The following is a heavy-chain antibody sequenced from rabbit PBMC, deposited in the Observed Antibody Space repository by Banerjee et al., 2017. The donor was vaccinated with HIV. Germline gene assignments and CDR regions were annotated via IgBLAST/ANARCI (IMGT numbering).Heavy chain of an antibody. Sequence: QSLEESGGDLVKPGASLTLTCTASGLDFSSSYWICWVRQAPGKGLEWIACIATSSGSTYYASWAKGRFTISKTSSTTVTLQMTSLTAADTATYFCARVPWYTYGYAGYGFNLWGPGTLVTVS. J-gene: IGHJ4*01. CDR3: ARVPWYTYGYAGYGFNL. CDR1: GLDFSSSYW. CDR2: IATSSGST. V-gene: IGHV1S40*01. D-gene: IGHD6-1*01.